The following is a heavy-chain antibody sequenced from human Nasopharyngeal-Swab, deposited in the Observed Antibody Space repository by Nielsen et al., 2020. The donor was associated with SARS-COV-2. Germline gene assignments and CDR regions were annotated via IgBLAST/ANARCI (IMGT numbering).Heavy chain of an antibody. V-gene: IGHV3-49*03. Sequence: GSLRLSCTASGFTFGDYAMSWFRQAPGKGLGWVGFIRSKAYGGTTEYAASVKGRFTISRDDSKSIAYLQMNSLKTEDTAVYYCTREPDIVVVPAAISFDYWGQGTLVTVSS. CDR2: IRSKAYGGTT. CDR1: GFTFGDYA. CDR3: TREPDIVVVPAAISFDY. J-gene: IGHJ4*02. D-gene: IGHD2-2*01.